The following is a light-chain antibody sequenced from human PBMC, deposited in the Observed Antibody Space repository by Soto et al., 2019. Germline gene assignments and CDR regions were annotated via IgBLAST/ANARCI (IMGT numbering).Light chain of an antibody. CDR1: QGVGGW. CDR2: ATS. V-gene: IGKV1-12*01. Sequence: IQMTQSPSSVSASVGDRVTMTCRASQGVGGWLAWYQQKPGKVPKLLIYATSSLHSGVPSRFSGSGSGTDFTLSISSLQPEDFATYYCQQTHNIPLSVGPGTKVDIK. J-gene: IGKJ3*01. CDR3: QQTHNIPLS.